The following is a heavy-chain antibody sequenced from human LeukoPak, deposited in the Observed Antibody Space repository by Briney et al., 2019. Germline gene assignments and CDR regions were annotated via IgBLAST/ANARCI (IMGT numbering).Heavy chain of an antibody. CDR3: AKDFGSGSYPIDY. CDR2: ISWDGGST. Sequence: GGSLRLSCAASGFTFDDYTMHWVRQAPGKGLEWVSLISWDGGSTYYADSVKGRFTISGDNSKNSLYLQMNSLRTEDTALYYCAKDFGSGSYPIDYWGQGTLVTVSS. J-gene: IGHJ4*02. V-gene: IGHV3-43*01. CDR1: GFTFDDYT. D-gene: IGHD3-10*01.